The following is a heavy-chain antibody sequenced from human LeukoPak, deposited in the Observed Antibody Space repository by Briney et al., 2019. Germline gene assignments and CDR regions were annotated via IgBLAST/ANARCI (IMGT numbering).Heavy chain of an antibody. D-gene: IGHD2-8*01. V-gene: IGHV4-31*03. J-gene: IGHJ4*02. CDR3: AREMAYNGVPDY. CDR2: IYYSGST. Sequence: PSQTLSLTCTVSGGSISSGGYYWSWIRQHPGKGLEWIGYIYYSGSTYYNPSLKSRVTISVDTSKNQFSLKLSSVTAADTAVYYCAREMAYNGVPDYWGQGTLVTVSS. CDR1: GGSISSGGYY.